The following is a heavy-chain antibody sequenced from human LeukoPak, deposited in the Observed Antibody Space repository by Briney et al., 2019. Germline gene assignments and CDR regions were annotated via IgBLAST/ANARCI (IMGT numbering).Heavy chain of an antibody. J-gene: IGHJ3*02. V-gene: IGHV4-34*01. CDR3: ARRELLWFGETMGAFDI. CDR1: GGSFSGYY. CDR2: INHSGST. Sequence: SETLSLTCAVYGGSFSGYYWSWIRQPPGKGLEWIGGINHSGSTNYNPSLKSRVTISVDTSKNQFSLKLSSVTAADTAVYYCARRELLWFGETMGAFDIWGQGTMVTVSS. D-gene: IGHD3-10*01.